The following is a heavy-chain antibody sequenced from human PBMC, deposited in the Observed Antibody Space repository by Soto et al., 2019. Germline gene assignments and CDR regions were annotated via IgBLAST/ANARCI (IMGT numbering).Heavy chain of an antibody. CDR1: GYTFTRYG. D-gene: IGHD3-3*02. J-gene: IGHJ5*02. CDR2: INTYNGDT. Sequence: QVQLVQSGVEVKKSGASVKVSCKTSGYTFTRYGISWVRQALGQGLEWMGWINTYNGDTKYAQKFQDRATMTTDTSTSTAYIELRSLRSDDTAVYYCARDISSFSDVWFDPWGQGTLVTVPS. CDR3: ARDISSFSDVWFDP. V-gene: IGHV1-18*01.